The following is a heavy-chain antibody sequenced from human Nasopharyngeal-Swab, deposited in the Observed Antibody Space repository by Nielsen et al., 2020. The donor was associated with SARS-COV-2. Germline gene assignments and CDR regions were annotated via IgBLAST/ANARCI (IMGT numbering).Heavy chain of an antibody. CDR3: AREGTVTQHDAFDM. D-gene: IGHD4-11*01. CDR2: IWYDGTKS. CDR1: GFSFTYYG. V-gene: IGHV3-33*01. Sequence: GESLKISCAASGFSFTYYGMHWVRQAPGKGLEWVAVIWYDGTKSYYGDSMKGRFTISRDNSNNVVYLQMNSLRAEDTAVYYCAREGTVTQHDAFDMWGQGTMVTVSS. J-gene: IGHJ3*02.